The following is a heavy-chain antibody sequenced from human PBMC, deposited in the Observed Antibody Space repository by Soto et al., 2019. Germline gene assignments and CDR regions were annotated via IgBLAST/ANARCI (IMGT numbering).Heavy chain of an antibody. CDR2: INHSGST. Sequence: LSLTCAVYGGSFSGYYWSWIRQPPGKGLEWIGEINHSGSTNYNPSLKSRVTISVDTSKNQFSLKLSSVTAADTAVYYCARLRRLVRGYYYYGMDVWGQGTTVTVSS. CDR3: ARLRRLVRGYYYYGMDV. J-gene: IGHJ6*02. D-gene: IGHD6-19*01. V-gene: IGHV4-34*01. CDR1: GGSFSGYY.